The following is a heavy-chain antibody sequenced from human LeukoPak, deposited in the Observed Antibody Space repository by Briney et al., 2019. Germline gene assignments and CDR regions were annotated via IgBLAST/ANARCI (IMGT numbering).Heavy chain of an antibody. V-gene: IGHV4-59*01. J-gene: IGHJ3*02. Sequence: PSETLSLTCTVSGGSISSYYWSWLRQPPGKGLEWIGYIYYSGSTNYNPSLKSRVTISVDTSKNQFSLKLSSVTAADTAVYNCARFKISVAGLDAFDIWGQGTMVTVSS. D-gene: IGHD6-19*01. CDR3: ARFKISVAGLDAFDI. CDR2: IYYSGST. CDR1: GGSISSYY.